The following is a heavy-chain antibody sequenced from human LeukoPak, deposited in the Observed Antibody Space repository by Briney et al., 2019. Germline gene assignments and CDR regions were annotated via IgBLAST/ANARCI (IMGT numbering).Heavy chain of an antibody. CDR1: GFSFCGYA. J-gene: IGHJ2*01. V-gene: IGHV3-9*01. Sequence: GRSLRLSCAASGFSFCGYALHWVRQAPGKGLEWVASISWNSGDIVHADSVKGRFTISRDNAKNSLYLQMDSLRTEDTALYYCVKSGGYATAIRYFDLWGRGTLVTVSS. CDR2: ISWNSGDI. CDR3: VKSGGYATAIRYFDL. D-gene: IGHD2-21*02.